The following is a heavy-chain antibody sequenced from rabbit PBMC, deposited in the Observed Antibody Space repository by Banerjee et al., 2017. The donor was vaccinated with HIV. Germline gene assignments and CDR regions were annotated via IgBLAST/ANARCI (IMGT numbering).Heavy chain of an antibody. Sequence: QEQLEESGGDLVKPEGSLTLTCTASGFSFSGSYWICWVRQAPGKGLEWIACIYAGSSGSTYYASWAKGRFTISKTSSTTVTLQMTSLTAADTATYFCARDGTDLGVYFNLWGQGTLVTVS. V-gene: IGHV1S45*01. CDR3: ARDGTDLGVYFNL. J-gene: IGHJ4*01. CDR1: GFSFSGSYW. CDR2: IYAGSSGST. D-gene: IGHD5-1*01.